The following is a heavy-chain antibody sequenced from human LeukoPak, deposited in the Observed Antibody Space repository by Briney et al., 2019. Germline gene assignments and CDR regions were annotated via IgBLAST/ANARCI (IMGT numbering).Heavy chain of an antibody. V-gene: IGHV3-23*01. D-gene: IGHD3-3*01. CDR3: AKLLFCRVVIIFDY. J-gene: IGHJ4*02. CDR2: ISGSGGST. CDR1: GFTFSSYA. Sequence: GGSLRLSCAASGFTFSSYAMNWVRQAPGTGLEWVSAISGSGGSTYYADSVKGRFTISRDNSKNTLNLQMNSLRAEDTAVYYCAKLLFCRVVIIFDYWGQGTLVTVSS.